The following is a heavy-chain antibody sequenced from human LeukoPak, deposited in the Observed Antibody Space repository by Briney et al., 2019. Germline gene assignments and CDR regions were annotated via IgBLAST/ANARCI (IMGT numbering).Heavy chain of an antibody. CDR2: INQDGSQK. D-gene: IGHD3-10*01. J-gene: IGHJ4*02. CDR3: ARDRSGVLLSF. CDR1: GFTFSTYW. V-gene: IGHV3-7*01. Sequence: GGSLRLSCAASGFTFSTYWMSWVRQAPGKGLEWVANINQDGSQKYYVDSVKGRFTISRDNAKNLLYLQMNSLRAEDTAVYYCARDRSGVLLSFWGQGTLGTVSS.